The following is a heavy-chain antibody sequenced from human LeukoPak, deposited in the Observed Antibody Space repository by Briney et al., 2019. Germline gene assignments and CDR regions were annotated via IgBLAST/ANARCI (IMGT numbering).Heavy chain of an antibody. D-gene: IGHD3-3*01. CDR1: GFTFSSYW. J-gene: IGHJ4*02. CDR2: IKQDGSEK. CDR3: ARWYYDFWSGYRPFDY. V-gene: IGHV3-7*01. Sequence: PGGSLRLSCAASGFTFSSYWMSWVRQAPGKGLEWVANIKQDGSEKYYVDSVKGRFTISRDNAKNSLYLQMNSLRAEDTAVYYCARWYYDFWSGYRPFDYWGQGTLVTVSS.